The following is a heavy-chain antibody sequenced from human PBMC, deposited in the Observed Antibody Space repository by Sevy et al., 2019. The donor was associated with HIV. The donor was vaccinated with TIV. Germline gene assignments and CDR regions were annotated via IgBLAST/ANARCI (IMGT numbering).Heavy chain of an antibody. D-gene: IGHD3-3*01. CDR3: ARECGSVTIFGVVPSHSNWFDP. V-gene: IGHV4-30-4*01. CDR1: GGSISSGDYY. Sequence: SETLSLTCTVSGGSISSGDYYWSWIRQPPGKGLEWIGYIYYSGSTYYNPSLKSRVTISVDTSKNQFSLKLGSVTAADTAVYYCARECGSVTIFGVVPSHSNWFDPWGQGTLVTVSS. J-gene: IGHJ5*02. CDR2: IYYSGST.